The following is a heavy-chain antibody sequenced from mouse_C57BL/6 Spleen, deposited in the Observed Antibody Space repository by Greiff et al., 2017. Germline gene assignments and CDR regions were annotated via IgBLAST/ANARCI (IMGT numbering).Heavy chain of an antibody. CDR3: ASVGAGKEFAY. CDR1: GYTFTSYW. CDR2: IDPSDSYT. J-gene: IGHJ3*01. Sequence: QVQLQQPGAELVKPGASVKLSCKASGYTFTSYWMHWVKQRPGQGLEWIGEIDPSDSYTNYNQKFKGKSTLTVDKSSSTAYMQLSSRTSEDSSVYYCASVGAGKEFAYWGQGTLVTVSA. V-gene: IGHV1-69*01. D-gene: IGHD3-3*01.